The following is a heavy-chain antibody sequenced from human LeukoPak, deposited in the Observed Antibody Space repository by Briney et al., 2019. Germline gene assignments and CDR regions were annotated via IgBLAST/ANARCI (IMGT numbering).Heavy chain of an antibody. J-gene: IGHJ5*02. CDR2: ISDSGRNT. D-gene: IGHD2-2*01. V-gene: IGHV3-23*01. CDR1: GFTFSIYA. CDR3: ATGCVGSPNCQTTGYDR. Sequence: PGGSLRLSCAASGFTFSIYAMNWVRQAAGKGREWVSGISDSGRNTYYSASVKGRFTISRDNSESTVYLQMNSLTAEDTAQYYCATGCVGSPNCQTTGYDRWGQGTLVTVSS.